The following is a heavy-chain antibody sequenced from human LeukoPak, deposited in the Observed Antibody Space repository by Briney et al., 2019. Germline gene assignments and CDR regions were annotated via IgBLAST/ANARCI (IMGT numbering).Heavy chain of an antibody. J-gene: IGHJ4*02. CDR3: ARGSFSPRQFMVYAIDDY. CDR2: IWYDGSNK. V-gene: IGHV3-33*01. D-gene: IGHD2-8*01. Sequence: QTGGSLRLSCAASGFTFSSYGMHWVRQAPGKGLEWVAVIWYDGSNKYYADSVKDRFTISRDNSKNTLYLQMNSLRAEDTAVYYCARGSFSPRQFMVYAIDDYWGQGTLVTVSS. CDR1: GFTFSSYG.